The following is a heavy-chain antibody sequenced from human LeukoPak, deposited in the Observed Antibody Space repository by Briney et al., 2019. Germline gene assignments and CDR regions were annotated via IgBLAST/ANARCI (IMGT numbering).Heavy chain of an antibody. V-gene: IGHV3-30*02. CDR3: AAVDTAMVDY. D-gene: IGHD5-18*01. CDR2: IRYDGSNK. J-gene: IGHJ4*02. CDR1: GFTFSSYG. Sequence: GGSLRLPCAASGFTFSSYGMHWVRQAPGKGLEWVAFIRYDGSNKYYADSVKGRFTISRDNSKNTLYLQMNSLRAEDTAVYYCAAVDTAMVDYWGQGTLVTVSS.